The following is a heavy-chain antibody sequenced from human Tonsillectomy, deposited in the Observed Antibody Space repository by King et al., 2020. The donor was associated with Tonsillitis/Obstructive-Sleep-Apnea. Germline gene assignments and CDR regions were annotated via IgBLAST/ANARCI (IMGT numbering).Heavy chain of an antibody. CDR3: ARRRRAYWYFDL. CDR2: IGTAGET. Sequence: EVQLVESGGGLVQPGGSLRLSCAASGFTFSSHEMHWVRQVAGKSLEWVSGIGTAGETNYPDSVKGRFTTSRENAKNSLYLQMNSLRAGDSALYYCARRRRAYWYFDLWGRGTLVTVSS. V-gene: IGHV3-13*04. J-gene: IGHJ2*01. CDR1: GFTFSSHE.